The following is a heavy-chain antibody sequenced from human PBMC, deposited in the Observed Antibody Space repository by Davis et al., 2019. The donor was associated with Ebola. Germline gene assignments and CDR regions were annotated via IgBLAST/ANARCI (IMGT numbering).Heavy chain of an antibody. CDR3: ARAQGSPYNWFDP. CDR2: MNPNSGNT. V-gene: IGHV1-8*01. Sequence: ASVKVSCKTSGYPFTNYDINWVRQAPGQGLEWMGWMNPNSGNTDYAQKFQGRVTMTRDTSITTAYMELSRLRSDDTAVYYCARAQGSPYNWFDPWGQGTLVTVSS. D-gene: IGHD3-10*01. J-gene: IGHJ5*02. CDR1: GYPFTNYD.